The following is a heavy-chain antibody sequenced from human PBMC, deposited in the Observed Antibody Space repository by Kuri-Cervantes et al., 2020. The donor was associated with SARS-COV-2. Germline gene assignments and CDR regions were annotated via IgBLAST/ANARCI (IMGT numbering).Heavy chain of an antibody. CDR1: GYSISSGYY. CDR2: IYHSGST. CDR3: ARGRRDIVVVPAATPRGFDY. J-gene: IGHJ4*02. D-gene: IGHD2-2*01. V-gene: IGHV4-38-2*01. Sequence: GSLRLSCAVSGYSISSGYYWGWIRQPPGKGLEWIGSIYHSGSTYYNPSLKSRVTISVDTSKNQFSLKLSSVTAADTAVYYCARGRRDIVVVPAATPRGFDYWGQGTLVTVSS.